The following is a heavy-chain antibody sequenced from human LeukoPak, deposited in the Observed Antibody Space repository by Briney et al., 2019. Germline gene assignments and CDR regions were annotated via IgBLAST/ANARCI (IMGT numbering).Heavy chain of an antibody. J-gene: IGHJ3*02. CDR3: AKTSGGSYFDAFDI. CDR2: ISSSSTTI. CDR1: GFIFSSYS. V-gene: IGHV3-48*04. D-gene: IGHD1-26*01. Sequence: GGSLRLSCAASGFIFSSYSMNWVRQAPGKGLEWVSYISSSSTTIYYADSVKGRFTISRDNAKNSLYLQMNSLRAEDTAVYYCAKTSGGSYFDAFDIWGQVTMVTVSS.